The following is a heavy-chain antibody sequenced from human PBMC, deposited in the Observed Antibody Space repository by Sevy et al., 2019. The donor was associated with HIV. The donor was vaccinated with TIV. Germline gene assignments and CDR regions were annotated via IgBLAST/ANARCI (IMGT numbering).Heavy chain of an antibody. Sequence: GGSLRLSCAASGFTFSSYGMHWVRQAPGKGLEWVAFIRYDGSNKYYADSVKGRFTISRDNSKNTLYLQMNSLRAEDTAVYYCANGQIAAAGYFDYWGQGTLVTVSS. CDR2: IRYDGSNK. CDR3: ANGQIAAAGYFDY. CDR1: GFTFSSYG. V-gene: IGHV3-30*02. J-gene: IGHJ4*02. D-gene: IGHD6-13*01.